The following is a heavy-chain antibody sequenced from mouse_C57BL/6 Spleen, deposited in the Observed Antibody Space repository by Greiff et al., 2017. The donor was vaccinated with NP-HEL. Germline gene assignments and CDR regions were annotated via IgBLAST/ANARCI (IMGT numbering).Heavy chain of an antibody. D-gene: IGHD1-1*01. Sequence: EVHLVESGGGLVQPKGSLKLSCAASGFSFNTYAMNWVRQAPGKGLEWVARIRSKSNNYATYYADSVKDRFTISRDDSESMLYLQMNNLKTEDTAMYYCVRGSIYSFDYWGQGTTLTVSS. J-gene: IGHJ2*01. CDR1: GFSFNTYA. CDR2: IRSKSNNYAT. CDR3: VRGSIYSFDY. V-gene: IGHV10-1*01.